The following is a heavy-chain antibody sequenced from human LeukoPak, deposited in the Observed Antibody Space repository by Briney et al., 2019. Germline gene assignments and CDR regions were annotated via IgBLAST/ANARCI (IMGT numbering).Heavy chain of an antibody. D-gene: IGHD6-19*01. CDR2: ISSSSSYI. V-gene: IGHV3-21*04. CDR3: AKVGKQWLVRRGYFDY. CDR1: GFTFSSYS. Sequence: GGSLRLSCAASGFTFSSYSMNWVRQAPGKGLEWVSSISSSSSYIYYADSVKGRFTISRDNAKNSLYLQMNSLRAEDTAVYYCAKVGKQWLVRRGYFDYWGQGTLVTVSS. J-gene: IGHJ4*02.